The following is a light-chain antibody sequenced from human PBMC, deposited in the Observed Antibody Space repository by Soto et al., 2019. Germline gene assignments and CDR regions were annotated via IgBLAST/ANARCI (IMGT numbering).Light chain of an antibody. Sequence: QSALTQPASVSGSPGQSITISCTGTSSDAGAYNYVSWYQQYPGKAPKLMIYDVTSRPSGVSNRFSGSKSGNAASLTISGLQAEDEADYYCCSYTSSSSLVFGTGTKVTVL. CDR3: CSYTSSSSLV. CDR2: DVT. CDR1: SSDAGAYNY. J-gene: IGLJ1*01. V-gene: IGLV2-14*03.